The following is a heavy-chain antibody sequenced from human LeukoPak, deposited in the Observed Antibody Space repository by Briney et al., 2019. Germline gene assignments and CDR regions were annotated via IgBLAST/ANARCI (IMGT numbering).Heavy chain of an antibody. J-gene: IGHJ6*03. Sequence: WGSLRLSCAASGFTFSRYWMTWVRQAPGKGLEWVANIKQDGSEKYYVDSVKGRFTISRDNAKNSLYLQMNSLRAEDTAVYYCAREKEGYCSRTSCYLDYYYYYMDVWGKGTTVTISS. D-gene: IGHD2-2*01. CDR3: AREKEGYCSRTSCYLDYYYYYMDV. CDR1: GFTFSRYW. CDR2: IKQDGSEK. V-gene: IGHV3-7*01.